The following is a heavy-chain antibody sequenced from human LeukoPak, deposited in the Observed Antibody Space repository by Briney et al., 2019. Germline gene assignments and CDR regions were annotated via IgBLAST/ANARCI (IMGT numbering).Heavy chain of an antibody. V-gene: IGHV3-23*01. CDR2: ISGSGGIT. J-gene: IGHJ3*02. CDR3: AHHGSSGWYDAFDI. D-gene: IGHD6-19*01. Sequence: GGSLRLSCAASGFTFSSYAMTWVRQAPGKGLEWVSGISGSGGITYYADSVKGRFTISRDNSKNTLHLQMSSLRAEDTAVYYCAHHGSSGWYDAFDIWGQGTMVTVSS. CDR1: GFTFSSYA.